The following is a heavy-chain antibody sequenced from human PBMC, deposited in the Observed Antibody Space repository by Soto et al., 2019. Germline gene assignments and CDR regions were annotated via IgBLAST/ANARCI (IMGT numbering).Heavy chain of an antibody. V-gene: IGHV3-30-3*01. CDR2: ISYDGSNK. D-gene: IGHD1-26*01. Sequence: QPGGSLRLSCAASGFTFSSYAMHWVRQAPGKGLEWVAVISYDGSNKYYADSVKGRFTISRDNSKNTLYLQMNSLRAEDTAVYYCASGRGSYYLNVVDYWGQGTLVTVSS. CDR3: ASGRGSYYLNVVDY. CDR1: GFTFSSYA. J-gene: IGHJ4*02.